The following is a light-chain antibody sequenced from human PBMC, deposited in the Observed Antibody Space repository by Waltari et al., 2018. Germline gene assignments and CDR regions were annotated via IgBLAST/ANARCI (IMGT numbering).Light chain of an antibody. CDR3: QHLTA. CDR2: DAS. V-gene: IGKV1-13*02. CDR1: QGISSA. J-gene: IGKJ3*01. Sequence: AIQLTQSPSSLAASVGARVTITCRASQGISSAGAWYQQKPGKVPNLLIYDASRLERGVPSRFSGSTSGTDFTLTISSLQPEDFATYYCQHLTAFGPGTKVDI.